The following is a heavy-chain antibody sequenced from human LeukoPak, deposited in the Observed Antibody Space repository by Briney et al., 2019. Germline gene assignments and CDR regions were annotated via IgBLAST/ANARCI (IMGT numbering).Heavy chain of an antibody. CDR2: INWNGGST. V-gene: IGHV3-20*04. CDR3: ARDLFYGSGSPHLDC. J-gene: IGHJ4*02. D-gene: IGHD3-10*01. Sequence: RPGGSLRLSCAASGFTFDDYGMSWVRQAPGKGLEWVSGINWNGGSTGYADSVKGRFTISRDNAQNSLYLQMNSLKVEDTAVYYCARDLFYGSGSPHLDCWGQGTLVTVSS. CDR1: GFTFDDYG.